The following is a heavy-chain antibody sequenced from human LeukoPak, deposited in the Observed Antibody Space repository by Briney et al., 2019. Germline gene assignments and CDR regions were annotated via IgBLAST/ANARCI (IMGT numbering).Heavy chain of an antibody. CDR1: GGSISSGGYY. J-gene: IGHJ5*02. V-gene: IGHV4-31*03. D-gene: IGHD6-13*01. CDR3: ASQYSSSWYWFDP. CDR2: IYYSGST. Sequence: SETLPLTCTVSGGSISSGGYYWSWIRQHPGKGLEWIGYIYYSGSTYYNPSLKSRVTISVDTSKNQFSLKLSSVTAADTAVYYCASQYSSSWYWFDPWGQGTLVTVSS.